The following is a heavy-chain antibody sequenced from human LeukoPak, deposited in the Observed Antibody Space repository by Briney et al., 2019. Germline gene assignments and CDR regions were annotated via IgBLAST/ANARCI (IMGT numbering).Heavy chain of an antibody. Sequence: ASVKVSCKASGYTFIDYYIHWVRQAPGQGLEWMGWINPNSGGTEYAQKFQGRVTMTRDTSISTVYMELTSLKSDDTAVYYCARESAYCSNGVCQFDPWGQGTLVTVSS. CDR3: ARESAYCSNGVCQFDP. V-gene: IGHV1-2*02. CDR1: GYTFIDYY. CDR2: INPNSGGT. D-gene: IGHD2-8*01. J-gene: IGHJ5*02.